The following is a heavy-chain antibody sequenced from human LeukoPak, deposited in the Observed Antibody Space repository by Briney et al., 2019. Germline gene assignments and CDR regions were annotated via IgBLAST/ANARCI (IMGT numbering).Heavy chain of an antibody. V-gene: IGHV3-11*01. D-gene: IGHD2-2*01. Sequence: GGSVRLFRAVSGFTFSDYYMRWIRQAPGKGVEGVSYISSSGSTIYYADSVKGRFTISRDNSKNTLYLQMHSLRAEDTAVYYCAKESLRVVPSATFDYWGQGTLVTVSS. CDR3: AKESLRVVPSATFDY. J-gene: IGHJ4*02. CDR1: GFTFSDYY. CDR2: ISSSGSTI.